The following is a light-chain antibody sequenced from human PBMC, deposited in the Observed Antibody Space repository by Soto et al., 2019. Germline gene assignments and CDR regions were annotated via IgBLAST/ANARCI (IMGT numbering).Light chain of an antibody. CDR3: QQYGSSPPYT. V-gene: IGKV3-20*01. CDR2: AAS. J-gene: IGKJ2*01. Sequence: EIVLTQSPGTMSLSPVERATLSCRASRSFASSYLAWYQQKPGQAPRLLIYAASIRATGIPDRFIGSGSATDFTLTISRLEPEDSAVYYCQQYGSSPPYTSGQGTKLEIK. CDR1: RSFASSY.